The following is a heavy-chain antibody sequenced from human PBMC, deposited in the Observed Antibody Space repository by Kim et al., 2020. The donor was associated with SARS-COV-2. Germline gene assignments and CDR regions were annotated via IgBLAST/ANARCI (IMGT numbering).Heavy chain of an antibody. CDR3: AKARGVGNLLYGVDV. CDR1: GFTFDDYV. Sequence: GGSLRLSCAASGFTFDDYVMHWVRQAPGKGLEWVSGINWNSGGIAYADSVRGRFTISRDNARNSLYLQMNSLRAEDTALYYCAKARGVGNLLYGVDVWGQGTAVTVSS. V-gene: IGHV3-9*01. CDR2: INWNSGGI. J-gene: IGHJ6*02. D-gene: IGHD3-3*01.